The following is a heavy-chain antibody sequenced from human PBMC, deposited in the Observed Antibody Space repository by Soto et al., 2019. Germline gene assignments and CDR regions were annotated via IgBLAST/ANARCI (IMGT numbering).Heavy chain of an antibody. Sequence: ASVKVSCKASGYTFTSYYMHWVRQAPGQGLEWMGIINPSGGITSYAQKFQGRVTMTRDTSTSTVYMELSSLRSEDMAVYYCARSDSSGYYYTHFDYWGQGTLVTVSS. V-gene: IGHV1-46*01. CDR3: ARSDSSGYYYTHFDY. CDR1: GYTFTSYY. CDR2: INPSGGIT. J-gene: IGHJ4*02. D-gene: IGHD3-22*01.